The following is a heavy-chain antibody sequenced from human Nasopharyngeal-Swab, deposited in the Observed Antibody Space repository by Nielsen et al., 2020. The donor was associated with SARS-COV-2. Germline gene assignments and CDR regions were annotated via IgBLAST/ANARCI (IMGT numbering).Heavy chain of an antibody. Sequence: SETLSLTCTVSGGSIRSAGYYWSWIRQPPGKGREWIGYIHYTGSDYYNPSLETRVTISVDTSKNQFSLELSSVTAADTAVYYCAREVIAEPDSDGFDIWGQGTMVTVSS. CDR2: IHYTGSD. CDR1: GGSIRSAGYY. CDR3: AREVIAEPDSDGFDI. D-gene: IGHD2-21*01. J-gene: IGHJ3*02. V-gene: IGHV4-31*03.